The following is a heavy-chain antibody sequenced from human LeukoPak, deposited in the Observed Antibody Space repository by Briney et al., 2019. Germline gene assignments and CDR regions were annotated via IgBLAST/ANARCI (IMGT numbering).Heavy chain of an antibody. Sequence: GGSLRLSCAAYGFTFSSYAMSWVRQAPGKGLEWVSAISGSGGSTYYADSVKGRFTISRDNSKNTLYLQMNSLRAEDTAVYYCAKDIASFITIFDYWGQGTMVTVSS. CDR2: ISGSGGST. CDR3: AKDIASFITIFDY. CDR1: GFTFSSYA. D-gene: IGHD3-3*01. J-gene: IGHJ4*02. V-gene: IGHV3-23*01.